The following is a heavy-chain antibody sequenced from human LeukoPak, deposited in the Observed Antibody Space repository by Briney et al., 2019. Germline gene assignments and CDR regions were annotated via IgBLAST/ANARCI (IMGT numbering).Heavy chain of an antibody. CDR1: GFTFSIYA. CDR3: AGRRNQCTNGVCPQN. J-gene: IGHJ4*02. Sequence: GGSLRLSCAASGFTFSIYAMSWVRQAPGKGLEWVSSISGSGGSTYYADSVKGRFTISRDNSKNTLYLQMNSLRAEDTAVYYCAGRRNQCTNGVCPQNWGQGTLVTVSS. V-gene: IGHV3-23*01. CDR2: ISGSGGST. D-gene: IGHD2-8*01.